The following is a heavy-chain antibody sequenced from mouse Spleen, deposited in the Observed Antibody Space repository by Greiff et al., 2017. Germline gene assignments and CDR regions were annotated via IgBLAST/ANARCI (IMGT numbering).Heavy chain of an antibody. CDR1: GYTFTSYW. Sequence: QVQLQQPGAELVMPGASVKLSCKASGYTFTSYWMHWVKQRPGQGLEWIGEIDPSDSYTNYNQKFKGKATLTVDKSSSTAYMQLSSLTSEDSAVYYCARNYYGSSYVLAYWGQGTLVTVSA. J-gene: IGHJ3*01. CDR3: ARNYYGSSYVLAY. V-gene: IGHV1-69*01. CDR2: IDPSDSYT. D-gene: IGHD1-1*01.